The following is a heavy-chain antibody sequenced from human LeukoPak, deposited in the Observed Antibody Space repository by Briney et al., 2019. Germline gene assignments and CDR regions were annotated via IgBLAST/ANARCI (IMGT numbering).Heavy chain of an antibody. J-gene: IGHJ3*02. Sequence: SVKVSCKASGGTSSSYAISWVRQAPGQGLEWMGGIIPIFGTANYAQKFQGRVTITADKSTSTAYMELSSLRSEDTAVYYCARGWFGELFGLAFDIWGQGTMVTVSS. CDR2: IIPIFGTA. CDR3: ARGWFGELFGLAFDI. D-gene: IGHD3-10*01. CDR1: GGTSSSYA. V-gene: IGHV1-69*06.